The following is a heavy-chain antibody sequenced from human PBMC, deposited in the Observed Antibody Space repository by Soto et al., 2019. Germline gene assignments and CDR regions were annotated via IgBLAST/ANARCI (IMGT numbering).Heavy chain of an antibody. CDR2: IIPIFGTA. D-gene: IGHD3-22*01. CDR1: GGTFSSYA. J-gene: IGHJ4*02. CDR3: ARGYYYDSSQVGAFDY. Sequence: ASVKVSCKASGGTFSSYAISWVRQAPGQGLEWMGGIIPIFGTANYAQKFQGRVTITADESTSTAYMELSSLRSEDTAVYYCARGYYYDSSQVGAFDYWGQGTLVTVSS. V-gene: IGHV1-69*13.